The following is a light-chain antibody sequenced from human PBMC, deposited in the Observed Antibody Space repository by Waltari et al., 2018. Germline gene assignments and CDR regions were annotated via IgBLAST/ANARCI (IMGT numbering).Light chain of an antibody. CDR2: YAS. Sequence: EIVLTQSPGTLSLSPGARATLSCRASQSVSRYLAWYQQKPGQAPRLLIYYASNRATGIPARFSGGGSGTDCTLTIGSLEPEDFAVYYCQQRSNWPPWTFGQGTKVEI. V-gene: IGKV3-11*01. CDR3: QQRSNWPPWT. CDR1: QSVSRY. J-gene: IGKJ1*01.